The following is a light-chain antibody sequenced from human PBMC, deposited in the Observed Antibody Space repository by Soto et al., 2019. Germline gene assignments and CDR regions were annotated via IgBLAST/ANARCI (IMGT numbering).Light chain of an antibody. V-gene: IGLV2-23*01. Sequence: QSVLAQPASVSGSPGQSITISCTGTSSDVGAYDSVSWYQQHPHKAPQLIIYKGTQRPSGVSNRFSGSTSGNAASLTISGLQADEEADYFCCSSAPESTYVCGPGTKVTVL. J-gene: IGLJ1*01. CDR3: CSSAPESTYV. CDR2: KGT. CDR1: SSDVGAYDS.